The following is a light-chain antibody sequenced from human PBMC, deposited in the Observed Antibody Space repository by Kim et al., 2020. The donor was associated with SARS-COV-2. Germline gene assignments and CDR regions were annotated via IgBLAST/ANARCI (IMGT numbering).Light chain of an antibody. Sequence: EIVMTQSPATLSVSPGGRATLSCRASQSVSSNLAWYQQKPGQAPRLLIYGASTRATGIPARFSGSGSGTEFTLTISSLQSEDFAVYYCQQNNSGTWTFGQGTKVDIK. V-gene: IGKV3-15*01. CDR1: QSVSSN. CDR3: QQNNSGTWT. CDR2: GAS. J-gene: IGKJ1*01.